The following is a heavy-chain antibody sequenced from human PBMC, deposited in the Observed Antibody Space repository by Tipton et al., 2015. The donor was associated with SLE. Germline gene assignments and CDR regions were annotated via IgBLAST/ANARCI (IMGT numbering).Heavy chain of an antibody. CDR3: ARRRGSSWYEDYFDY. J-gene: IGHJ4*02. CDR1: GGSISSHY. CDR2: INYSGST. Sequence: SLTCTVSGGSISSHYWGWIRRPPGKALEWIAYINYSGSTNYNPSLKSRVTMSVDTSKNQFSLKLSSVTAADTAVYYCARRRGSSWYEDYFDYWGQGTLVTVSS. D-gene: IGHD6-13*01. V-gene: IGHV4-59*11.